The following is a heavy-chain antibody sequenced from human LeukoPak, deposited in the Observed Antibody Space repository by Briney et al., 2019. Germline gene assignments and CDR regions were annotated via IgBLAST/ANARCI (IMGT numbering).Heavy chain of an antibody. Sequence: GASVKASCKASGYTFTSYGISWVRQAPGQGLEWMGWISAYNGNTNYAQKLQGRVTMTTDTSTSTAYMELRSLRSDDTAVYYCARGSEILWFGELSGDFDYWGQGTLVTVSS. J-gene: IGHJ4*02. V-gene: IGHV1-18*01. D-gene: IGHD3-10*01. CDR2: ISAYNGNT. CDR1: GYTFTSYG. CDR3: ARGSEILWFGELSGDFDY.